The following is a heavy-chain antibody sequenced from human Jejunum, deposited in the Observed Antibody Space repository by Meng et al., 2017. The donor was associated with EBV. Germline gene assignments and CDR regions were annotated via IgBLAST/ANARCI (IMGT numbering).Heavy chain of an antibody. V-gene: IGHV3-23*01. J-gene: IGHJ4*02. CDR3: AKSRTGHYGNCGS. D-gene: IGHD3-10*01. Sequence: EVKVLGSGGDLVQPGGSLRLSCAASGFTFSSYAMSWVRQAPGKGLEWVSGISVSGGSTHYADSVKGRFTISRDNSKSTLHLQMNSLRAEDTAIYYCAKSRTGHYGNCGSWGQGTLVTVSS. CDR1: GFTFSSYA. CDR2: ISVSGGST.